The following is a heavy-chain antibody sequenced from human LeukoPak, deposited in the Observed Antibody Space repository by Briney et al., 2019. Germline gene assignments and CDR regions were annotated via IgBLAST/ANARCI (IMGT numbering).Heavy chain of an antibody. J-gene: IGHJ4*02. Sequence: SETLSLTCTVSGGSISSYYWSWIRQPPGKGLEWIGYIYYSGSTNYNPSLKSRVTISVDTSKNQFSLKLSSVTAADTAVYYCASCQNYDILTGSIWHYFDYWGQGTLVTVSS. D-gene: IGHD3-9*01. CDR3: ASCQNYDILTGSIWHYFDY. CDR2: IYYSGST. CDR1: GGSISSYY. V-gene: IGHV4-59*12.